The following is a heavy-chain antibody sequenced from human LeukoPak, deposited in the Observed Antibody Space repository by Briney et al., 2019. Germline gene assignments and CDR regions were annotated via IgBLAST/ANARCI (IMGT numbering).Heavy chain of an antibody. J-gene: IGHJ4*02. CDR1: VYTFTDYY. V-gene: IGHV1-2*02. CDR3: ARDGGLDY. Sequence: ASVTVSFKASVYTFTDYYMHWVRRAPGQGREWMGWINPNSGGTNYAQKFQGRVTTTRGTSISTAYMELSRLRSDDTAVYYCARDGGLDYWGQGTLVTVSS. CDR2: INPNSGGT. D-gene: IGHD4-23*01.